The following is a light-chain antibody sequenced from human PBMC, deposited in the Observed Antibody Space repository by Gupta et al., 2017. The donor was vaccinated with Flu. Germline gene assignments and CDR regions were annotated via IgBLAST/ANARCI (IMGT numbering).Light chain of an antibody. V-gene: IGLV3-27*01. CDR1: ILPKKY. CDR3: YSASYNNVV. J-gene: IGLJ2*01. Sequence: SFELTQPSSVSVSPGQTARLTCSGDILPKKYARLFQQKPGQAPILVIYKDTERPSGIPGRFSGSSSGTTVTLTIRGTQLEDEADYFCYSASYNNVVFGGGTRLTVL. CDR2: KDT.